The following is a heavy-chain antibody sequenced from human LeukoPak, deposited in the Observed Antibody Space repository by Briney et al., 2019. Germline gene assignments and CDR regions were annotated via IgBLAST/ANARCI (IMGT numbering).Heavy chain of an antibody. CDR3: ARAPMVRGVIRYFDY. D-gene: IGHD3-10*01. Sequence: ASVKVSCKASGYTFTSYGISWVRQAPGQGLEWMGWISAYNGNTSYAQKLQGRVTMTTDTSTSTAYMELRSLRSDDTAVYYCARAPMVRGVIRYFDYWGQGTLVTVSS. CDR2: ISAYNGNT. J-gene: IGHJ4*02. CDR1: GYTFTSYG. V-gene: IGHV1-18*01.